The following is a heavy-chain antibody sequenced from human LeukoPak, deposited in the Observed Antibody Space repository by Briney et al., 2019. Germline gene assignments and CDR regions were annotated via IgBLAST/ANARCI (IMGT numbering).Heavy chain of an antibody. CDR1: AASISNYY. Sequence: SETLSLTCAVSAASISNYYWSWIRQAPGKGLEWIGYISTSGSTNYNPSLKSRVSISLYTSKNRFSLNLNFVTAADTAVYYCASPRSGYRYTFDYWGQGALVTVSS. V-gene: IGHV4-4*09. D-gene: IGHD3-22*01. CDR2: ISTSGST. CDR3: ASPRSGYRYTFDY. J-gene: IGHJ4*02.